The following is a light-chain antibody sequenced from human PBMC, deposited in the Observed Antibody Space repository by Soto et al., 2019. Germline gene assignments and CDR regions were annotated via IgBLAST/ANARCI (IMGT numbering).Light chain of an antibody. CDR1: QSLLDW. CDR3: QQYNSYPYT. Sequence: DIQMTQSPSTLSASVGDRVTFTCRASQSLLDWLAWYQQKPGKPPKLVIYYTSSLESGVPSRFSGSGSGAECTLTIRSLQPDDFATYYCQQYNSYPYTFGQGTKLEIK. V-gene: IGKV1-5*01. J-gene: IGKJ2*01. CDR2: YTS.